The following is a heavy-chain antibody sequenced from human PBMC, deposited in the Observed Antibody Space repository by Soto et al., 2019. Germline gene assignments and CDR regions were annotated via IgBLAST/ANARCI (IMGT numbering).Heavy chain of an antibody. Sequence: EVQLVESGGGLVQPGGSLGLSCAASGFTFSSYWMHWVRQAPGKGLVWVSRINSDGSSTNYADSVKARFTISRDNAKNTLYLQMNSLRAEDTAVYYWPRGGSRNWYFDLWGRGTLVTVSS. CDR2: INSDGSST. V-gene: IGHV3-74*01. CDR1: GFTFSSYW. CDR3: PRGGSRNWYFDL. D-gene: IGHD1-26*01. J-gene: IGHJ2*01.